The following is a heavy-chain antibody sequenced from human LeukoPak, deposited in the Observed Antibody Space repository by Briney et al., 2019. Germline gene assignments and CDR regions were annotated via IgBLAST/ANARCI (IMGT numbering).Heavy chain of an antibody. J-gene: IGHJ3*02. CDR3: AREHIVGAPRIGAFDI. Sequence: GGSLRLSCTASGFTFSSYWMHWVRQAPGKGLVWVSRINTDGSSTSYADSVKGRFTISRDNAKNTLYLQMNSLRAEDTAVYYCAREHIVGAPRIGAFDIWGQGTMVTVSS. D-gene: IGHD1-26*01. V-gene: IGHV3-74*01. CDR2: INTDGSST. CDR1: GFTFSSYW.